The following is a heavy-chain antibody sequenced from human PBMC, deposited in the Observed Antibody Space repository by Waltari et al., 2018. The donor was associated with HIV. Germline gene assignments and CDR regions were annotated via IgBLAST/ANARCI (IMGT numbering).Heavy chain of an antibody. CDR2: IIPSTGGT. Sequence: QLQMGQSGTEVKKPGDSVKVSCRASGDTVADSYIHWMRQAPGQGLEWMGWIIPSTGGTNYPQNFQGRVTLTRETSISTVFLELRSLRSDDSAIYYCAREKRLGLDGMDVWGPGTTVIVSS. CDR3: AREKRLGLDGMDV. D-gene: IGHD6-19*01. J-gene: IGHJ6*02. CDR1: GDTVADSY. V-gene: IGHV1-2*02.